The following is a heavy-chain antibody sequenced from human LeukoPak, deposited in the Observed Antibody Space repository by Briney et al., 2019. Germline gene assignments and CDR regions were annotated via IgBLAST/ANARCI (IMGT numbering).Heavy chain of an antibody. CDR2: INHSGST. J-gene: IGHJ5*02. V-gene: IGHV4-39*07. D-gene: IGHD1-26*01. Sequence: SETLSLTCTVSGGSISSSSYYWAWIRQPPGKGLEWIGEINHSGSTNYNPSLKSRVTISVDTSKNQFSLKLSSVTAADTAVYYCARGGSGSYWLGRKNNWFDPWGQGTLVTVSS. CDR1: GGSISSSSYY. CDR3: ARGGSGSYWLGRKNNWFDP.